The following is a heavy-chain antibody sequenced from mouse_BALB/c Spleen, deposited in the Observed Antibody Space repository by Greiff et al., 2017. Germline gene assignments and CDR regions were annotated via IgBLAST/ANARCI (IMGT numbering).Heavy chain of an antibody. J-gene: IGHJ4*01. CDR1: GFAFSSYD. CDR2: ISSGGGST. Sequence: EVKLMESGGGLVKPGGSLKLSCAASGFAFSSYDMSWVRQTPEKRLEWVAYISSGGGSTYYPDTVKGRFTISRDNAKNTLYLQMSSLKSEDTAMYYCARHYYGYSYAMDYWGQGTSVTVSS. D-gene: IGHD1-2*01. V-gene: IGHV5-12-1*01. CDR3: ARHYYGYSYAMDY.